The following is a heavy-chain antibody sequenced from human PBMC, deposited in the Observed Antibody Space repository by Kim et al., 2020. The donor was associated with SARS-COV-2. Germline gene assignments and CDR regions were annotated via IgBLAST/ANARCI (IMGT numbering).Heavy chain of an antibody. CDR1: GDTFSNSA. J-gene: IGHJ4*02. V-gene: IGHV1-69*10. D-gene: IGHD6-19*01. CDR2: IIPMIDVT. Sequence: SVKVSCKASGDTFSNSAIPWVRQAPGQGLEYMGWIIPMIDVTHYAQKFQGRVTITADKSTSSAYMELSSLRSDDTAVYYCARVPSLVAGPKEFDYWGQGTLFTVSS. CDR3: ARVPSLVAGPKEFDY.